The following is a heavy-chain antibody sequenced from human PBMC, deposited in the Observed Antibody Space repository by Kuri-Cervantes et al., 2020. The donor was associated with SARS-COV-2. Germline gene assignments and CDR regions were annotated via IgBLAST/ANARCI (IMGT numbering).Heavy chain of an antibody. V-gene: IGHV3-21*04. Sequence: GGSLRLSCAASGFTFSSYSMNWVRQAPGKGLEWVSSISSSSSYIYYADSVKGRFTISRDNSKNTLYLQMNSLRAEDTAVYYCAKDGHLTIFGVRLQGYYYYGMDVWGQGTTVTVSS. CDR3: AKDGHLTIFGVRLQGYYYYGMDV. D-gene: IGHD3-3*01. J-gene: IGHJ6*02. CDR1: GFTFSSYS. CDR2: ISSSSSYI.